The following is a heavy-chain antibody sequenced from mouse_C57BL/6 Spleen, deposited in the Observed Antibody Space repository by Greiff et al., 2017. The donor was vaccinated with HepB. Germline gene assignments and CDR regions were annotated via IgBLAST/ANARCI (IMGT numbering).Heavy chain of an antibody. Sequence: VQLQQPGAELVRPGTSVKLSCKASGYTFTNYLIEWVKQRPGQGLEWIGVINPGSGGTNYNEKFKGKATLTADNSASTAYMQLSSLTSEDSAVYFCARRGGEDYYGSSYGWGQGTTLTVSS. CDR1: GYTFTNYL. CDR2: INPGSGGT. CDR3: ARRGGEDYYGSSYG. V-gene: IGHV1-54*01. J-gene: IGHJ2*01. D-gene: IGHD1-1*01.